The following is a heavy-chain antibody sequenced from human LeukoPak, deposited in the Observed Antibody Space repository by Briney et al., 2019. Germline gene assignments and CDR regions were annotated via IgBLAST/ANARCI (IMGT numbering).Heavy chain of an antibody. CDR2: INPNSGGT. CDR1: GYTFTSYG. CDR3: WIWFGELLGGYFDY. D-gene: IGHD3-10*01. Sequence: ASVKVSCKASGYTFTSYGISWVRQAPGQGLEWMGWINPNSGGTNYAQKFQGRVTMTRDTSISTAYMELSRLRSDDTAVYYCWIWFGELLGGYFDYWGQGTLVTVSS. J-gene: IGHJ4*02. V-gene: IGHV1-2*02.